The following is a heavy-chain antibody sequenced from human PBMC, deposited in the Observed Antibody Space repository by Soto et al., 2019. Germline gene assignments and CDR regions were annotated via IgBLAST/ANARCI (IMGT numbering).Heavy chain of an antibody. CDR3: AKDGLMITFGGVTH. CDR2: ISYDGSKK. CDR1: GFTFSSYG. Sequence: QVQLVESGGGVVQPGRSLRLSCAASGFTFSSYGMHWVRQAPGKGLEWVAVISYDGSKKNYADSVKGRFTISRDNSKNTPYLQMNRLRAEDRAVYYCAKDGLMITFGGVTHWGQGTLVTVSS. V-gene: IGHV3-30*18. D-gene: IGHD3-16*01. J-gene: IGHJ4*02.